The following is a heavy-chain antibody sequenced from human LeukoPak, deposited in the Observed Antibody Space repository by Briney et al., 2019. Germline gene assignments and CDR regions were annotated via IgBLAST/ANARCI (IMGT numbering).Heavy chain of an antibody. Sequence: ASVKVSCKASGYTFTGYYMHWVRQAPGQGLEWMGWINPNSGGTNYAQKFQGRVIMTRDTSISTAYMELSRLRSDDTAVYYCARAVMVRGVIQEYLSWFDPWGQGTLVTVSS. D-gene: IGHD3-10*01. V-gene: IGHV1-2*02. CDR1: GYTFTGYY. J-gene: IGHJ5*02. CDR2: INPNSGGT. CDR3: ARAVMVRGVIQEYLSWFDP.